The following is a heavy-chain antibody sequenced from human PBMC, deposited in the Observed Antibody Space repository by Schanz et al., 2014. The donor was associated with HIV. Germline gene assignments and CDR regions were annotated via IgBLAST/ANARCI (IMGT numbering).Heavy chain of an antibody. D-gene: IGHD2-15*01. V-gene: IGHV1-2*02. Sequence: QVQLVQSGAEVKKPGASVKVSCKASGYTFTGYYIHWVRQAPGQGLEWMGWINPTNGKTFYTQKFRGLLTMTSDPSCNTASMEVSRLLSSDTAVYYCARNQYQMLPFDFWGQGTLVTVSS. CDR2: INPTNGKT. CDR1: GYTFTGYY. CDR3: ARNQYQMLPFDF. J-gene: IGHJ4*02.